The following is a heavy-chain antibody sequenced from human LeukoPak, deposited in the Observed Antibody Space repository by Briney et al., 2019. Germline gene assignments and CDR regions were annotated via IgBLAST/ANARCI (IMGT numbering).Heavy chain of an antibody. J-gene: IGHJ4*02. Sequence: GGSLRLSCAASGFTFSSYAMSWLRQAPGKGLEWVSAISGSGGSTYYAASVKGRFTISRDNSKNTLYLQMNILRAEDTAVYYCAKDREAAAFWSGYYWGQGTLVTVSS. V-gene: IGHV3-23*01. CDR3: AKDREAAAFWSGYY. CDR2: ISGSGGST. CDR1: GFTFSSYA. D-gene: IGHD3-3*01.